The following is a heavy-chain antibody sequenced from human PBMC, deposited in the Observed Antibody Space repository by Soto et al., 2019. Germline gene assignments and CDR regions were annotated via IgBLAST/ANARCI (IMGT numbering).Heavy chain of an antibody. V-gene: IGHV3-23*01. CDR3: AKDNDRGVINYFDY. CDR1: GFTFSSYA. CDR2: ISGSGGST. Sequence: EVQLLESGGGLVQPGGSLRLSCAASGFTFSSYAMSWVRQAPGKGLEWVSAISGSGGSTYYADSVKGRFTISRDNSKNTRYLQMNSLRAEDTAVYYGAKDNDRGVINYFDYWGQGTLVTVSS. J-gene: IGHJ4*02. D-gene: IGHD3-10*02.